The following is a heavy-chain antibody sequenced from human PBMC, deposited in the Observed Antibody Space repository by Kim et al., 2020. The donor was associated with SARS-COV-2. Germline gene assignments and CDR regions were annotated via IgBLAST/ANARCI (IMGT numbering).Heavy chain of an antibody. D-gene: IGHD3-22*01. CDR3: AKDQEVYMIVVVTLFDY. CDR1: GFTFSSYG. V-gene: IGHV3-30*18. CDR2: ISYDGSNK. Sequence: GGSLRLSCAASGFTFSSYGMHWVRQAPGKGLEWVAVISYDGSNKYYADSVKGRFTISRDNSKNTLYLQMNSLRAEDTAVYYCAKDQEVYMIVVVTLFDYWGQGTLVTVSS. J-gene: IGHJ4*02.